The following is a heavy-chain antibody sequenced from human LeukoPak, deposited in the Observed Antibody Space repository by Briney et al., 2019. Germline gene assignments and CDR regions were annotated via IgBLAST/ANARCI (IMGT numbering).Heavy chain of an antibody. CDR3: ARCNPVRGPSRPIGYYYYYMDV. Sequence: GASVKVSCKASGGTFSSYAISWVRQAPGQGLEWMGGIIPIFGTANYAQKFQGRVTITADKSTSTAYMELSSLRSEDTAVYYCARCNPVRGPSRPIGYYYYYMDVWGKGTTVTVSS. J-gene: IGHJ6*03. CDR1: GGTFSSYA. CDR2: IIPIFGTA. D-gene: IGHD3-10*01. V-gene: IGHV1-69*06.